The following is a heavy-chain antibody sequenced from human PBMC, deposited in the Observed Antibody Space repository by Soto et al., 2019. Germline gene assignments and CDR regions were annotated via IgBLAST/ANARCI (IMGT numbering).Heavy chain of an antibody. J-gene: IGHJ6*02. D-gene: IGHD1-7*01. CDR2: IIPIFGTA. V-gene: IGHV1-69*01. CDR3: ARDGRGELRDGMDV. Sequence: QVQLVQSGAEVKKPGSSVKVSCKASGGTFSSYAISWVRQAPGQGLEWMGGIIPIFGTANYAQKFQGRVTITADESTSIAYMELSSLRSEDTAVYYCARDGRGELRDGMDVWGQGTTVTVSS. CDR1: GGTFSSYA.